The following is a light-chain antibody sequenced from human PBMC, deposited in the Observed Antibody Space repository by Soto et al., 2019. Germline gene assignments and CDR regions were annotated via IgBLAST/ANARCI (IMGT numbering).Light chain of an antibody. Sequence: QSALTQPPSTSGSRGQSVTISCTGTSSDVGGYNFVSWYQQHPGKAPKVILYEVTKRPSGVPDRFSGSKSCNTASLTVSGLQTEDEAHYYCSSYAGSKNRYVFGTGTKLTVL. CDR1: SSDVGGYNF. CDR2: EVT. J-gene: IGLJ1*01. CDR3: SSYAGSKNRYV. V-gene: IGLV2-8*01.